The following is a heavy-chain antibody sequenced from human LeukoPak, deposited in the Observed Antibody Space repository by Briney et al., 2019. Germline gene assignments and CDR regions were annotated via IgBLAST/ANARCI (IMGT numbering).Heavy chain of an antibody. V-gene: IGHV4-38-2*02. CDR1: GYSISSGYY. CDR2: IYHSGST. Sequence: PSETLSLTCTVSGYSISSGYYWGWIRQPPGKGLEGIGIIYHSGSTYYNPSLKSRVTISVDTSKDQFSLKLSSVTAADTAVYYCARVLSRVPRYSSNHDAFDIWGQGTMVTVSS. D-gene: IGHD6-13*01. J-gene: IGHJ3*02. CDR3: ARVLSRVPRYSSNHDAFDI.